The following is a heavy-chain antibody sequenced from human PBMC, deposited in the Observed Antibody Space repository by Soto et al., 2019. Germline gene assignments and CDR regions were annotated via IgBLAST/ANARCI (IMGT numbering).Heavy chain of an antibody. V-gene: IGHV3-23*01. CDR3: AKSALTYVSGSYYDY. CDR2: ISGSGGST. J-gene: IGHJ4*02. D-gene: IGHD3-10*01. CDR1: GFTFSSYA. Sequence: GGSLRLACAASGFTFSSYAMSWVRPAPGKGLGWVAAISGSGGSTYYADSVKGRFTISRANSKNTLYLQMNSLRAEDTAVYYCAKSALTYVSGSYYDYWGQGTLVTVSS.